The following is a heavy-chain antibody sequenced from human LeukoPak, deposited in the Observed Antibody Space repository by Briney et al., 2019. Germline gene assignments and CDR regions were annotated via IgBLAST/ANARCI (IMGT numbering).Heavy chain of an antibody. CDR3: AKARGYSYGSYYYYGMDV. CDR2: ISGGRVTT. CDR1: GLSFSSYG. J-gene: IGHJ6*02. D-gene: IGHD5-18*01. Sequence: GGSLRLSCAASGLSFSSYGLHWVRQAPGKGLEWVSPISGGRVTTYYSDSVKGRFTISRDNSKNTLYLQMNSLRAEDTAVYYCAKARGYSYGSYYYYGMDVWGQGTTVTVSS. V-gene: IGHV3-23*01.